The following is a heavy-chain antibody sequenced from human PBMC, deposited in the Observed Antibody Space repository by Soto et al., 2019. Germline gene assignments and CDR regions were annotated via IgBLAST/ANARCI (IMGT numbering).Heavy chain of an antibody. V-gene: IGHV1-3*01. CDR2: INAGNGNT. Sequence: GASVKVSCKASGYTFTSYAMHWVRQAPGQRLEWMGWINAGNGNTKYSQKFQGRVTITRDTSASTAYMELSSLRSEDTAVYYCARDGRRFLEWLSNPYYYYYLDVWGRGTTVTVS. D-gene: IGHD3-3*01. J-gene: IGHJ6*03. CDR3: ARDGRRFLEWLSNPYYYYYLDV. CDR1: GYTFTSYA.